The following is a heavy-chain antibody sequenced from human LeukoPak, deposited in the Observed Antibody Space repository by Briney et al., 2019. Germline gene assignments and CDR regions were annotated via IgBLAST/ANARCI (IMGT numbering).Heavy chain of an antibody. CDR1: GGSISSSNYY. Sequence: SETLSLTCTVSGGSISSSNYYWGWIRQPPGKGLEWIGSSYYSGSTYYNPSLKSRVTISVDTSKNQFSLKLSSVTAADTAMYYCARGLGYSSTIGDYWGQGTLVTVSS. J-gene: IGHJ4*02. D-gene: IGHD6-13*01. V-gene: IGHV4-39*01. CDR3: ARGLGYSSTIGDY. CDR2: SYYSGST.